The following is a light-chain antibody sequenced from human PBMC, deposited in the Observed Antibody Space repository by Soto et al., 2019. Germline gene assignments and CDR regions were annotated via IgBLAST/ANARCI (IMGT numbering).Light chain of an antibody. CDR1: QRISSW. V-gene: IGKV1-5*01. CDR3: QQYNSYPWT. Sequence: DIQMTQSPSTLSASVGDRVTITCRTSQRISSWLAWYQQKPGRAPKLLIYDASSLEGGDPSRFSGSGSGTEFTLTISSLQPDDFATYYCQQYNSYPWTFGQGTKVEIK. J-gene: IGKJ1*01. CDR2: DAS.